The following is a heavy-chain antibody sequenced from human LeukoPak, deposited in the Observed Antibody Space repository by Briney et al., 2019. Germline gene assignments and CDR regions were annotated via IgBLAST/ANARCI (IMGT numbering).Heavy chain of an antibody. CDR2: IIPILGIA. J-gene: IGHJ5*02. Sequence: GASVKVSCKASGGTFSSYAISWVRQAPGQGLEWMGRIIPILGIANYAQKFQGRVTITANKSTSTAYMELSSLRSEDTAVYYCARVGPLTEYYYGSVPLDPWGQGTLVTVSS. CDR3: ARVGPLTEYYYGSVPLDP. V-gene: IGHV1-69*04. D-gene: IGHD3-10*01. CDR1: GGTFSSYA.